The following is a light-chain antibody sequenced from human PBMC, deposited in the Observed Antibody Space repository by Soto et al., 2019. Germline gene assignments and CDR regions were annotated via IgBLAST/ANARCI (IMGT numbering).Light chain of an antibody. Sequence: SYELTQPPSVSVSPGQTASITCSGDKLGDKYACWYQQKPGQSPVLVIFQDNKRPSGIPARFSGSNSGTTATLTISGTQTMDEADYYCQAWDSSTGLFGGGTKLTVL. CDR1: KLGDKY. CDR2: QDN. CDR3: QAWDSSTGL. V-gene: IGLV3-1*01. J-gene: IGLJ2*01.